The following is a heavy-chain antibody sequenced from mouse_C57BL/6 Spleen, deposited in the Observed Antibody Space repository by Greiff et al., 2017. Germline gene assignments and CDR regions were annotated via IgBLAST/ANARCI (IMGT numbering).Heavy chain of an antibody. D-gene: IGHD4-1*02. Sequence: EVKVEESGGGLVQPGGSMKLSCAASGFTFSDAWMDWVRQSPEQGLEWVAEIRNKANNPASYYAESVKGRFTISRDDSKSSVYMQMNSLRAEDTGIYYCTRSTGHWFAYWGQGTLVTVSA. V-gene: IGHV6-6*01. J-gene: IGHJ3*01. CDR1: GFTFSDAW. CDR2: IRNKANNPAS. CDR3: TRSTGHWFAY.